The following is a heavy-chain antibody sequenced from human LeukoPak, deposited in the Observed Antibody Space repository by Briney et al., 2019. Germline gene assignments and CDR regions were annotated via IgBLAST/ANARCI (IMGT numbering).Heavy chain of an antibody. J-gene: IGHJ3*02. CDR1: GYTFTGYY. V-gene: IGHV1-2*02. CDR2: INPNSGGT. CDR3: AKDRHYDTYAFDI. D-gene: IGHD3-9*01. Sequence: GASVKVSCKASGYTFTGYYMHWVRQAPGQGLEWMGWINPNSGGTNYAQKFQGRVTMTRDTSISTAYMELSRLRSDDTAVYYCAKDRHYDTYAFDIWGQGTMVTVSS.